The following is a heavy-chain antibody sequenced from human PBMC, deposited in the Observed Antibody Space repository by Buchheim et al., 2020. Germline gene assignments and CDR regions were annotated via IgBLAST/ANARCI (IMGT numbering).Heavy chain of an antibody. CDR3: AKDQAVASYFDY. J-gene: IGHJ4*02. D-gene: IGHD6-19*01. V-gene: IGHV3-30*18. Sequence: VQLVESGGGLVKPGGSLRLSCAASGFTFSSYGMHWVRQAPGKGLEWVAVISHDGSIKYYVDSVKGRFTISRDNSKNTLYLQMNSLRAEDTAVYYCAKDQAVASYFDYWGQGTL. CDR2: ISHDGSIK. CDR1: GFTFSSYG.